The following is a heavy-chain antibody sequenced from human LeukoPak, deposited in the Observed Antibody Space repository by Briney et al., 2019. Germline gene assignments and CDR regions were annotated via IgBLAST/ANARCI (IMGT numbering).Heavy chain of an antibody. CDR3: ASYTSGVIEAANDAFQI. D-gene: IGHD6-13*01. V-gene: IGHV4-61*08. CDR1: GGSVSSGGYY. CDR2: VYYTGST. Sequence: SETLSLTCTVSGGSVSSGGYYWSWIRQPPGKGLEWIGYVYYTGSTNYNPSLKSRVTISVDTSKNQFSLKLSSVTAADTAVYYCASYTSGVIEAANDAFQIWGQGTIVTVSS. J-gene: IGHJ3*02.